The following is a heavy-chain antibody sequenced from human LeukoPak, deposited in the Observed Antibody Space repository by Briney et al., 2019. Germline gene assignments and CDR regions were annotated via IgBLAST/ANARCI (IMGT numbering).Heavy chain of an antibody. Sequence: GASVKVSCKASGYTFTSYAMHWVRQAPGQRLEWMGWINAGNGNTKYSQKFQGRVTMTRNTSISTAYMELSSLRSEDTAVYYCARGLRFFEWLFNYYYYGMDVWGQGTTVTVSS. D-gene: IGHD3-3*01. CDR3: ARGLRFFEWLFNYYYYGMDV. V-gene: IGHV1-3*01. CDR1: GYTFTSYA. J-gene: IGHJ6*02. CDR2: INAGNGNT.